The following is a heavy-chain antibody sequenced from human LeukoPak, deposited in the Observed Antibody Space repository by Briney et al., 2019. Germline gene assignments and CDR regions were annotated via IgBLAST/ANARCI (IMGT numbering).Heavy chain of an antibody. CDR1: GGSISSGSYY. CDR2: IYTSGST. D-gene: IGHD5-24*01. J-gene: IGHJ4*02. CDR3: ARDRDGYNFRFDY. V-gene: IGHV4-61*02. Sequence: PSETLSLTCTVSGGSISSGSYYWRWIRQPAGKGLEWIGRIYTSGSTNYNPSLKSRVTISLDTSKNQFSLRLNSVTAADTAVYYCARDRDGYNFRFDYSGQGTLVTVSS.